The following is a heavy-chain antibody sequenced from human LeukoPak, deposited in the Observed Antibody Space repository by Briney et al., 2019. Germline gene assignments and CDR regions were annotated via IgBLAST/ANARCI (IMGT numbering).Heavy chain of an antibody. CDR2: ISYDGSNK. V-gene: IGHV3-30*03. CDR3: ARGQRVGGYYDSSGYSPFYDY. D-gene: IGHD3-22*01. J-gene: IGHJ4*02. Sequence: GGSLRLSCAASGFTFSSYGMHWVRQAPGKGLEWVAFISYDGSNKYYADSVKGRFTISRDNSKNTLYLQMNSLRAEDTAVYYCARGQRVGGYYDSSGYSPFYDYWGQGTLVTVSS. CDR1: GFTFSSYG.